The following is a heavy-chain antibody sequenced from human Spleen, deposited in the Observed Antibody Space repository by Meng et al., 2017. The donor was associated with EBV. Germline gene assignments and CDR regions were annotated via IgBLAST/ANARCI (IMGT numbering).Heavy chain of an antibody. D-gene: IGHD1-1*01. CDR3: ARGGKQQLVRRNWFDP. V-gene: IGHV4-34*01. J-gene: IGHJ5*02. CDR1: GGSFSGYY. Sequence: QGEPTQGGRGLVKPSGSLAPACAVYGGSFSGYYWNWIRQPPGKGLEWIGEINHSGSTDYNPSLKSRVTISVDTSKNQFSLKLSSVTAADTAVYYCARGGKQQLVRRNWFDPWGQGTLVTVSS. CDR2: INHSGST.